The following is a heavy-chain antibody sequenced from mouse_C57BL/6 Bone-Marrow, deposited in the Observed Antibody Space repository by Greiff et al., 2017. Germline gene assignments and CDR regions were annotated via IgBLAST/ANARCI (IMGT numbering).Heavy chain of an antibody. CDR3: TLYYYGSSRFAD. Sequence: VQLKQSGAELVRPGASVKLSCTASGFNIKDDYMHWVKQRPEQGLEWIGWIDPENGDTEYASKFQGKATITADTSSNTAYLQLSSLTSEDTAVYYCTLYYYGSSRFADWGQGTLVTVSA. D-gene: IGHD1-1*01. V-gene: IGHV14-4*01. CDR2: IDPENGDT. J-gene: IGHJ3*01. CDR1: GFNIKDDY.